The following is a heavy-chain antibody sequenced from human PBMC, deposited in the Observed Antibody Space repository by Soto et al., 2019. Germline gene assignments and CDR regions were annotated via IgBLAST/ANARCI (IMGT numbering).Heavy chain of an antibody. Sequence: EVQLVESGGGLVQPGGSLRLSCAASGFTFSTYWMSWVRRAPGKGLEWVANIKQDGSETYYGDSVNGRFTVSRDNAKNSLFLQMNSLRAEDTAIYYCCASWGGWFDPWGEGTLVTVSS. CDR3: CASWGGWFDP. V-gene: IGHV3-7*01. CDR2: IKQDGSET. CDR1: GFTFSTYW. D-gene: IGHD3-10*01. J-gene: IGHJ5*02.